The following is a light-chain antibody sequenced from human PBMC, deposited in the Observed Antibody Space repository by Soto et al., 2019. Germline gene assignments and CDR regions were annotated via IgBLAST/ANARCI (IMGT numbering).Light chain of an antibody. CDR3: QHYNHWLWT. CDR1: QSVKSS. J-gene: IGKJ1*01. CDR2: GAS. V-gene: IGKV3-15*01. Sequence: EIVMTQSAATLSVPPGERATLSCRASQSVKSSLAWYQQKPGQAPRLLIYGASTRATGIPARFSGSGSGTEFTLTISSLQSEDSAVYYCQHYNHWLWTFGQGTKVDI.